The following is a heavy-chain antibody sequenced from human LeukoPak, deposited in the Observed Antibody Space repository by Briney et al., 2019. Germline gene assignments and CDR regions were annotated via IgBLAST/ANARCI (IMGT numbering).Heavy chain of an antibody. Sequence: GGSLRLSYAASGFTFSSYGMHWVRQAPGKGLEWVAVISYDGSNKYYADSVKGRFTISRDNSKNTLYLQMNSLRAEDTAVYYCAKDGALLWFGELDLPDNYYGIDVWGQGTTVTVSS. CDR2: ISYDGSNK. V-gene: IGHV3-30*18. CDR3: AKDGALLWFGELDLPDNYYGIDV. D-gene: IGHD3-10*01. J-gene: IGHJ6*02. CDR1: GFTFSSYG.